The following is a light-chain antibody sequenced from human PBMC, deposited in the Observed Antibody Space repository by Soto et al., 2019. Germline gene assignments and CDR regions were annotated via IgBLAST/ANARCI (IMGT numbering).Light chain of an antibody. CDR2: QVT. J-gene: IGLJ1*01. CDR3: SSYTDSSNYV. V-gene: IGLV2-14*01. CDR1: SSDVGNGYDS. Sequence: QSVLTQPASVSGSPGQSITISCSGSSSDVGNGYDSVSWYQQHPGKAPKLMIYQVTNRPSGVSNRFSGSRSGNTASLTISGLQAEDEADYYCSSYTDSSNYVFGTGTKVTVL.